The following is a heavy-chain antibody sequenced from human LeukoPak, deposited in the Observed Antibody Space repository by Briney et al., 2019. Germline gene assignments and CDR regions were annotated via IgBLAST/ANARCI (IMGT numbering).Heavy chain of an antibody. Sequence: PGGSLRLSCAASGFAFASFALSWVRQAPGKGLEWVSTITGSGGNTYYAGSVKGRFTVSRDNSKNTLYLQMNSLRGEDTAVYYCAKDFLRNMVLGFDDWGQGTLVTVSS. CDR3: AKDFLRNMVLGFDD. J-gene: IGHJ4*02. CDR1: GFAFASFA. CDR2: ITGSGGNT. V-gene: IGHV3-23*01. D-gene: IGHD3-10*01.